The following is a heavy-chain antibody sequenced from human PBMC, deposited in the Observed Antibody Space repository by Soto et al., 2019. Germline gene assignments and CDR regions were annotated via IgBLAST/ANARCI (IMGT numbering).Heavy chain of an antibody. D-gene: IGHD5-12*01. V-gene: IGHV3-30*14. CDR1: GGSISSGD. J-gene: IGHJ4*02. Sequence: LSLTCTVSGGSISSGDYYWSWIRQAPGKGLEWVAVISYDGSNKYYIDSVKGRFSISRDISKNTLYLQMNSLRAEDTAVYYCHGYGYWGQGTLVTV. CDR3: HGYGY. CDR2: ISYDGSNK.